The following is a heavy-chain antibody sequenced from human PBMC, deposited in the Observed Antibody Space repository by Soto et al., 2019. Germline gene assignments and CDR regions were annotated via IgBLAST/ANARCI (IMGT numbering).Heavy chain of an antibody. V-gene: IGHV3-66*01. CDR2: IYSGGST. Sequence: EVQLVESGGGLVQPGGSLRLSCAASGFTVSSNYMSWVRQAPGKGLEWVSVIYSGGSTYYADSVKGRFTISRDTSKNTLYLQMNSLRAEDTAVSYCARDPSWYFDYWGQGTLVTVSS. CDR3: ARDPSWYFDY. J-gene: IGHJ4*02. CDR1: GFTVSSNY.